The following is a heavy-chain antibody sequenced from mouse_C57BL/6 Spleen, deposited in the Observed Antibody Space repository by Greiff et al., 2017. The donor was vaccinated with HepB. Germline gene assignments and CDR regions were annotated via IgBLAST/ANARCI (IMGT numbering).Heavy chain of an antibody. CDR2: IHPNSGRT. J-gene: IGHJ4*01. CDR1: GYTFTSYW. D-gene: IGHD4-1*01. V-gene: IGHV1-64*01. Sequence: QVQLQQPGAELVKPGASVKLSCKASGYTFTSYWMHWVKQRPGQGLEWIGMIHPNSGRTNYNEKFKSKATLTVDKSSSTAYMKLSSLTAEDSAVYYCARSGVFVDYAMDYWGQGTSVTVSS. CDR3: ARSGVFVDYAMDY.